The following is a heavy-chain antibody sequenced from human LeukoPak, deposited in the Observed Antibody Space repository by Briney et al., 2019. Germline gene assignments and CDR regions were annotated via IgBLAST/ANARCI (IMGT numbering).Heavy chain of an antibody. D-gene: IGHD6-13*01. CDR2: IYYSGST. J-gene: IGHJ6*04. Sequence: SETLSLTCTVSGGSISSYYWSWIRQPPGKGLEWIGYIYYSGSTNYNPSLKSRVTISVDTSKNQFSLKLSSVTAADTAAYYCARFSSSWTNYYYYYGMDVWGKGTTVTVSS. CDR1: GGSISSYY. V-gene: IGHV4-59*01. CDR3: ARFSSSWTNYYYYYGMDV.